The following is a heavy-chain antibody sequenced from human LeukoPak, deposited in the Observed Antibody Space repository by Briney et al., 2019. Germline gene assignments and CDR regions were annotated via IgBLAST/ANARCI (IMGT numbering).Heavy chain of an antibody. D-gene: IGHD4-17*01. CDR3: ARETTVTRPMDV. CDR1: GGTFSSYA. CDR2: IIPIFGTA. Sequence: SVKVSCKASGGTFSSYAISWVRQAPGQGLEWMGGIIPIFGTANYAQKFQGRVTITTDESTSTAYMELSSLRSEDTAVYYCARETTVTRPMDVWGQGTTVTVSS. V-gene: IGHV1-69*05. J-gene: IGHJ6*02.